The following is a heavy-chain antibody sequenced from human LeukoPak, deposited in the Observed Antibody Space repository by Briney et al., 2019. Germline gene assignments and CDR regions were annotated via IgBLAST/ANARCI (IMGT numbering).Heavy chain of an antibody. J-gene: IGHJ4*02. D-gene: IGHD1-1*01. V-gene: IGHV3-30*18. CDR2: ISYDGSNK. CDR1: GFTFSSYG. CDR3: AKDDNYPTVD. Sequence: GGSLRLSCAASGFTFSSYGMHWVRQAPGKGLEWVAVISYDGSNKYYADSVKGRFTISRDNSKNTLYLQMNSLRAEDTAVYYCAKDDNYPTVDWGQGTLVTVSS.